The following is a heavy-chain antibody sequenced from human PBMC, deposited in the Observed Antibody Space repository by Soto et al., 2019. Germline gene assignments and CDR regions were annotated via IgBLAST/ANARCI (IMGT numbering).Heavy chain of an antibody. CDR3: ARDPPPPDY. CDR2: ISAYKGNT. CDR1: GYTFASYA. J-gene: IGHJ4*02. Sequence: QVQLVQSGAEVKKPGASVKVSCKASGYTFASYAISWMRQAPGQGLEWMGWISAYKGNTNYAQKLQGRVTTTTATSTSTAYMELRSRRSDDTAVYYCARDPPPPDYWGQGTLVTVSS. V-gene: IGHV1-18*01.